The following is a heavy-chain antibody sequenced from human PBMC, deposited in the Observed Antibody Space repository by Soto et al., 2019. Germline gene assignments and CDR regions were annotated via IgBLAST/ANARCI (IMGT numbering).Heavy chain of an antibody. V-gene: IGHV3-23*01. D-gene: IGHD7-27*01. Sequence: EVQLLESGGGLVQPGGSLRLSCAASGFTFSSYAMSWVRQAPGKGLEWVSAISGSGGSTYYADSVKGRFTISRDNSKNTLYPQMNSLRAEDTAVYYWAKPNWAQGPFDYWGQGTLVTVSS. J-gene: IGHJ4*02. CDR1: GFTFSSYA. CDR3: AKPNWAQGPFDY. CDR2: ISGSGGST.